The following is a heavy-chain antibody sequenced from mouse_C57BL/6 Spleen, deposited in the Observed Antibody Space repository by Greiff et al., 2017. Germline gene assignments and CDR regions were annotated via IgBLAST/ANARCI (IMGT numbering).Heavy chain of an antibody. J-gene: IGHJ3*01. CDR2: IDPNSGGT. CDR3: ARSLEYPFAY. V-gene: IGHV1-72*01. D-gene: IGHD2-10*02. CDR1: GYTFTSYW. Sequence: QVQLKQPGAELVKPGASVKLSCKASGYTFTSYWLHWVKQRPGRGLEWIGRIDPNSGGTKYNEKFKSKATLTVDKPSSTAYMQLSSLTSEDSAVYYCARSLEYPFAYWGQGTLVTVSA.